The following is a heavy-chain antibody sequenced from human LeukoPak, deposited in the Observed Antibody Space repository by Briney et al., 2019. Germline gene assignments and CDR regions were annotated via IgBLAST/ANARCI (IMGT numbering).Heavy chain of an antibody. CDR3: ARVSSSDQGYYMDV. Sequence: SGGSLRLSCAASGFTFSSYEMNWARQAPGKGLVWVSYISSSGSTIYYADSVKGRFTISRDNAKNSLYLQMNSLRAEDTAVYYCARVSSSDQGYYMDVWGKGTTVTVSS. CDR2: ISSSGSTI. D-gene: IGHD1-26*01. J-gene: IGHJ6*03. CDR1: GFTFSSYE. V-gene: IGHV3-48*03.